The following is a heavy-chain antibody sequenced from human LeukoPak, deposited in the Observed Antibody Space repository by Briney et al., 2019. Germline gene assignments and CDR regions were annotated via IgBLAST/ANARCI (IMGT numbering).Heavy chain of an antibody. Sequence: SETLSLTCTVSGYSISSSYYWSWIRQPPGKGLEWIGYIYYSGSTNYNPSLKSRVTISVDTSKNQFSLKLSSVTAADTAVYYCARVMRDGYNYGFDYWGQGTLVTVSS. CDR1: GYSISSSYY. CDR3: ARVMRDGYNYGFDY. J-gene: IGHJ4*02. CDR2: IYYSGST. D-gene: IGHD5-24*01. V-gene: IGHV4-61*01.